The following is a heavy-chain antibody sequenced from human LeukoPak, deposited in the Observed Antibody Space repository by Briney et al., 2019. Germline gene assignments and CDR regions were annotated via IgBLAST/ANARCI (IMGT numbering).Heavy chain of an antibody. CDR3: ARDGSYLDY. CDR2: VSNDGRDK. V-gene: IGHV3-30*07. Sequence: GGSLRLSCAASGFTFNAYAMHWVRQAPGKGLEWVAVVSNDGRDKRYADSVKGRFTISRDNSKNTLYLQMNSLRAEDTAVYYCARDGSYLDYWGQGTLVTVSS. J-gene: IGHJ4*02. CDR1: GFTFNAYA.